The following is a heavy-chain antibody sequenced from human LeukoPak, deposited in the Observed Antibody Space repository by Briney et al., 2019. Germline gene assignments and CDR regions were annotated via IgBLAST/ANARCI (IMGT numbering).Heavy chain of an antibody. CDR1: GFTFSGFA. V-gene: IGHV3-23*01. CDR3: AKELLWFGELPPAY. Sequence: PGGSLRLSCAASGFTFSGFAMSWVRRTPGKGLEWVSGISGSGDDTLYADSVKGRFTISRDNSKNTLYLQMNSLRAEDTAVYYCAKELLWFGELPPAYWGQGTLVTVSS. D-gene: IGHD3-10*01. CDR2: ISGSGDDT. J-gene: IGHJ4*02.